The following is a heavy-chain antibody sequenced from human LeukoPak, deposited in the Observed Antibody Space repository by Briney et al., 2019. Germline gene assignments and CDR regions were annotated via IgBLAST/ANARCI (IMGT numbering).Heavy chain of an antibody. CDR2: IAGGGNGA. D-gene: IGHD2-2*01. J-gene: IGHJ4*02. V-gene: IGHV3-23*01. CDR1: GFPFSDYA. CDR3: AKLGCTGTICYANY. Sequence: GGSLRLSCVASGFPFSDYAMTWVRQTPGKGLELVSVIAGGGNGADYADSVKGRFTISRDNSKNTLYLQMYRLRAEDTALYYCAKLGCTGTICYANYWGQGTLVTVSS.